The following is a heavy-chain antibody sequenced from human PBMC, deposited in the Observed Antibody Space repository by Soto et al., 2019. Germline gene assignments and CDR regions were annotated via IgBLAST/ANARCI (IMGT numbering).Heavy chain of an antibody. CDR1: GGTFSSYA. Sequence: SVKVSCKXSGGTFSSYAISWVRQAPGQGLEWMGGIIPIFGTANYAQKFQGRVTITADESTSTAYMELSSLRSEDTAVYYCATLGSYGSGSYYFDYWGQGTLVTVSS. D-gene: IGHD3-10*01. CDR3: ATLGSYGSGSYYFDY. V-gene: IGHV1-69*13. J-gene: IGHJ4*02. CDR2: IIPIFGTA.